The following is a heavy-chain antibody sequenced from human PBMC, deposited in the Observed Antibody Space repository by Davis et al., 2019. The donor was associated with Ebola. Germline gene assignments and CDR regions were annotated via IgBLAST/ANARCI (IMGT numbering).Heavy chain of an antibody. CDR1: GFTFSPYW. Sequence: PGGSLRLSCVASGFTFSPYWMHWIRLAPGKGLVWVSRINGDGSSTSYADPVKGRFTISRDNARNIVYLQMNSLTAEDTAVYYCARDLRYDSSGYDYYFYMDVWGKGTTVTVSS. CDR2: INGDGSST. CDR3: ARDLRYDSSGYDYYFYMDV. D-gene: IGHD3-22*01. J-gene: IGHJ6*03. V-gene: IGHV3-74*01.